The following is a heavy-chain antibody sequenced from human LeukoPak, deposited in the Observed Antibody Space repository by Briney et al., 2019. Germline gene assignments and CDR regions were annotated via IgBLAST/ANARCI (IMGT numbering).Heavy chain of an antibody. V-gene: IGHV3-9*01. Sequence: PGGSPRLSCAASGFTFDDYAMHWVRQAPGKGLEWVSGISWNSGSIGYADSVKGRFTISRDNAKNSLYLQMNSLRAEDTALYYCAKDTRMGDYWGQGTLVTVSS. CDR2: ISWNSGSI. CDR3: AKDTRMGDY. J-gene: IGHJ4*02. CDR1: GFTFDDYA.